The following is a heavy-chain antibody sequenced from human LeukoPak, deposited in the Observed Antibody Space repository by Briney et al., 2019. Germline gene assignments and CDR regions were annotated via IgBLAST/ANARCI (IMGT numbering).Heavy chain of an antibody. J-gene: IGHJ6*04. CDR3: ASSGFIYYYGMDV. D-gene: IGHD6-19*01. V-gene: IGHV4-59*01. CDR2: IYCSGST. CDR1: GGSISSYY. Sequence: SETLSLTCTVSGGSISSYYWSWIRQPPGKGLEWIGYIYCSGSTNYNPSLKSRVTISVDTSKNQFSLKLSSVTAADTAVYYCASSGFIYYYGMDVWGKGTTVTVSS.